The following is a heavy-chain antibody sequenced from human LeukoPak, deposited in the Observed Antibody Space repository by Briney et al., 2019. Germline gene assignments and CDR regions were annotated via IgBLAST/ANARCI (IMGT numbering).Heavy chain of an antibody. D-gene: IGHD1-26*01. CDR2: INEDGSTI. CDR3: ARVEVGGSYSKFDY. V-gene: IGHV3-74*01. CDR1: GFSFSSYW. Sequence: PGGSLRLSCAASGFSFSSYWMHWVRQAPGKGLVWVSRINEDGSTINYADSVKGRFTISRDNAKNTLSLQMNSLGAEDTAVYYCARVEVGGSYSKFDYWGQGTLVTVSS. J-gene: IGHJ4*02.